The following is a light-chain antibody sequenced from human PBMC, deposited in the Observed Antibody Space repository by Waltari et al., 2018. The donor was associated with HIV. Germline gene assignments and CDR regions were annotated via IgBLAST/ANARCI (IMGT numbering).Light chain of an antibody. J-gene: IGLJ3*02. CDR2: EVS. CDR1: TSDMSSLNF. CDR3: SSYSPRDSVV. V-gene: IGLV2-14*01. Sequence: HSVLTQPASVSGSPGQSITISCSGPTSDMSSLNFVSWYQQSPGRAPKLILFEVSSRPSGSSARFSVSKSGDTASLAISALRTEDEADDFCSSYSPRDSVVFGGGTKVTVL.